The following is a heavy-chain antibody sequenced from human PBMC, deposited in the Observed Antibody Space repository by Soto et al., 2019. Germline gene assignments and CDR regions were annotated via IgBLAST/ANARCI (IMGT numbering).Heavy chain of an antibody. CDR1: GYTFTSYA. CDR2: INAGNGNT. J-gene: IGHJ4*02. V-gene: IGHV1-3*01. D-gene: IGHD3-3*01. Sequence: ASVQVSCKASGYTFTSYAMHWVRQAPGQRLEWMGWINAGNGNTKYSQKFQGRVTITRDTSASTAYMELSSLRSEDTAVYYCARDHYYDFWSGYFGGFDYWGQGTLVTVSS. CDR3: ARDHYYDFWSGYFGGFDY.